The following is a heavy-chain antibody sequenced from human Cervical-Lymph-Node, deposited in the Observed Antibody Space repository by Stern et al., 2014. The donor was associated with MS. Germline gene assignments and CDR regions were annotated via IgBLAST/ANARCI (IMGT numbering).Heavy chain of an antibody. CDR2: ITNVGST. CDR3: ARDTSSPERSDW. D-gene: IGHD1-1*01. CDR1: GFTVSRDY. V-gene: IGHV3-53*01. Sequence: EVPLVESGAGVIQPGGSLRLSCTASGFTVSRDYMAWVRQAPGKGLEWYSLITNVGSTFYTDSVKGRFTISRDDSKNTVYLHMTSLRAEDTAMYYCARDTSSPERSDWWGQGTLVTVSS. J-gene: IGHJ4*02.